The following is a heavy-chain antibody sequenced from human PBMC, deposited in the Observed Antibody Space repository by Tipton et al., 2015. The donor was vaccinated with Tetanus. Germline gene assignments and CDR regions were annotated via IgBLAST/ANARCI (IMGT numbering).Heavy chain of an antibody. V-gene: IGHV4-59*01. D-gene: IGHD1-1*01. CDR1: GGSISSYY. Sequence: TLSLTCTVSGGSISSYYWSWIRQPPGKGPEWIGQIHSSGSTNYIPSLKSRLSISLNTSHNQISLKLTSPAATDTAVYYCARLTTPFNTFDLWGQGRLVTVSS. J-gene: IGHJ3*01. CDR2: IHSSGST. CDR3: ARLTTPFNTFDL.